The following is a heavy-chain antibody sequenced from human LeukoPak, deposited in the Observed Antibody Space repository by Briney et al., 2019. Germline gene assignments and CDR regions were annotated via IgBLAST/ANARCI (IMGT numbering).Heavy chain of an antibody. CDR1: GFTFSAYW. D-gene: IGHD3-10*01. V-gene: IGHV3-74*01. J-gene: IGHJ5*02. Sequence: GGSLRLSCAASGFTFSAYWMHWVRQAPGKGLVWVSRINTDGSSPTYAASVKGRFTISRDNAKNTLYLQMNSLTAEDTAVYYCARDLWFGESYNWFDPWGQGTLVTVSS. CDR2: INTDGSSP. CDR3: ARDLWFGESYNWFDP.